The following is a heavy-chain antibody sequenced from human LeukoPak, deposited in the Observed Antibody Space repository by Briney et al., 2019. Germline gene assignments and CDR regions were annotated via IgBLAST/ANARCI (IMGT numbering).Heavy chain of an antibody. D-gene: IGHD3-22*01. CDR3: ARVLSGSWDWFDP. CDR2: ISPWSDYI. V-gene: IGHV3-21*01. CDR1: GFDFSSYS. Sequence: GGSLRLSCAASGFDFSSYSMNWVRQAPGKGLEWVSAISPWSDYIYYVDSVKGRFTISRGYAKNSLYLQMNSLRAEDTAVYYCARVLSGSWDWFDPWGQGTLVTVSS. J-gene: IGHJ5*02.